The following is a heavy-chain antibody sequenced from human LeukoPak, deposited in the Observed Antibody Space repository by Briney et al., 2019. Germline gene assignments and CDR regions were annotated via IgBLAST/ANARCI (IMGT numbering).Heavy chain of an antibody. V-gene: IGHV4-31*03. CDR1: GGSISSGGYY. D-gene: IGHD6-19*01. J-gene: IGHJ4*02. Sequence: TLSLTCTVSGGSISSGGYYWSWIRQHPGKGLEWIGYIYYSGSTYYNPSLKSRVTISVDTSKNQFSLKLSSVTAADTAVYYCARFKRAGGWSYFDYWGQGTLVTVPS. CDR3: ARFKRAGGWSYFDY. CDR2: IYYSGST.